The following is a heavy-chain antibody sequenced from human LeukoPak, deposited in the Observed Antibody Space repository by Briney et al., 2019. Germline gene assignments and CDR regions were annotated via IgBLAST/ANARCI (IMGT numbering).Heavy chain of an antibody. CDR3: ARLGGYWYFDY. Sequence: GESLKISCKGSGYSFTSNWIGWVRQMPGKGLEWMGIISPGDSDTKYSPSFQGQVTISADKSINTAYLQWSSLKASDTAMYYCARLGGYWYFDYWGQGTLVTVSS. CDR2: ISPGDSDT. V-gene: IGHV5-51*01. CDR1: GYSFTSNW. D-gene: IGHD3-22*01. J-gene: IGHJ4*02.